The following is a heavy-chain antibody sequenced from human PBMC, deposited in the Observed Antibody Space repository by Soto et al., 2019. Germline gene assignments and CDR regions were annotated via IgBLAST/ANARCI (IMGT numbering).Heavy chain of an antibody. D-gene: IGHD5-12*01. Sequence: PGGSLRLSCAAAGFTVSSNYIRWVRQAPVKGLEWVSVIYSGGSTYYADSVQGRFTISTDNSKNTLYLQMNSLRAEDTAVYYCARDSGYHYTIYYGMDVWGQGTTVTVSS. J-gene: IGHJ6*02. CDR3: ARDSGYHYTIYYGMDV. CDR1: GFTVSSNY. V-gene: IGHV3-53*01. CDR2: IYSGGST.